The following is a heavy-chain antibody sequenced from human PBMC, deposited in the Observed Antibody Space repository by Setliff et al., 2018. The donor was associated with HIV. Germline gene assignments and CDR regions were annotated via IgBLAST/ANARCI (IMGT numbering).Heavy chain of an antibody. CDR2: IGTGGDT. CDR3: TRELNGHTSSHYYFGLDV. D-gene: IGHD6-6*01. J-gene: IGHJ6*02. CDR1: GFAFSDYD. Sequence: GGSLRISCATSGFAFSDYDFHWVRQVTGEGLEWVSAIGTGGDTYYADSVKGRFTISRENAKNSLYLQMNNVRAGDTAVYYCTRELNGHTSSHYYFGLDVWGQGTTVTVSS. V-gene: IGHV3-13*01.